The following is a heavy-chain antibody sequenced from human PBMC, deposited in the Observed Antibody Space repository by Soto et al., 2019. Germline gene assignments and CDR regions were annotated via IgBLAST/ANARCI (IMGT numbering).Heavy chain of an antibody. J-gene: IGHJ6*02. CDR1: GGSIISYY. CDR3: ARFNYCVSTSCYYYYGMDV. CDR2: IYYSGST. V-gene: IGHV4-59*01. D-gene: IGHD2-2*01. Sequence: SETLSLTCTVSGGSIISYYWSWIRQPPGKGLERIGYIYYSGSTNYNPSLKSRVTISVDTSKNQFSLKLRSVTAADTAVYYCARFNYCVSTSCYYYYGMDVWGQGTTVTVSS.